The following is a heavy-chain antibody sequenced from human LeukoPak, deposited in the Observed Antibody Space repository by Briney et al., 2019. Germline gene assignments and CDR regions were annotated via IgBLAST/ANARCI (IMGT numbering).Heavy chain of an antibody. CDR3: ARHRSGYYRFDY. D-gene: IGHD3-3*01. V-gene: IGHV1-69*05. CDR2: IIPIFGTA. J-gene: IGHJ4*02. CDR1: GGTFSSYA. Sequence: SVKVSCKASGGTFSSYAISWVRQAPGQGLEWMGGIIPIFGTANYAQKFQGRVTITTDESTSTAYMELSSLRSEDTAVYYCARHRSGYYRFDYWGQGTLVNVSS.